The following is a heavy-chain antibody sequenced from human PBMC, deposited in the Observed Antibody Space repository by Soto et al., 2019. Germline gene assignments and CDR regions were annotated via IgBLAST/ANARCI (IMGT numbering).Heavy chain of an antibody. J-gene: IGHJ4*02. CDR3: ARVSRGYAPSYWAFDY. CDR1: GYSFTSYW. Sequence: PGESLKISCKGSGYSFTSYWISWVRQMPGKGLEWMGRIDPSDSYTNYSPSFQGHVTISADKSISTAYLQWSSLKASDTAMYYCARVSRGYAPSYWAFDYWGQGTLVTVSS. D-gene: IGHD5-12*01. CDR2: IDPSDSYT. V-gene: IGHV5-10-1*01.